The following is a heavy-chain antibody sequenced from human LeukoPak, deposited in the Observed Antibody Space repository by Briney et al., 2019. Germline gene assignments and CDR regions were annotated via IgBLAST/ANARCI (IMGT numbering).Heavy chain of an antibody. CDR3: ARDGGNFDYDYVWGSYATAPEYFDY. CDR2: FSAYNGKT. Sequence: ASVKVSCKASGYTFTSYGISWVRQAPGQGLEWMGWFSAYNGKTNYAQKLQGRVTMTTDTSTSTAYMELRSLRSDDTAVYYCARDGGNFDYDYVWGSYATAPEYFDYWGQGTLVTVSS. V-gene: IGHV1-18*01. CDR1: GYTFTSYG. J-gene: IGHJ4*02. D-gene: IGHD3-16*01.